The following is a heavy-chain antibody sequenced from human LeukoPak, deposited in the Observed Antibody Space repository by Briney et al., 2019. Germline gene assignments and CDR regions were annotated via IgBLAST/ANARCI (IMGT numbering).Heavy chain of an antibody. D-gene: IGHD3-9*01. CDR1: GFTFSSYW. J-gene: IGHJ2*01. CDR2: IKQDGSEK. CDR3: ARGPRGGYFDWLSPFDL. V-gene: IGHV3-7*01. Sequence: GGSLRLSCAASGFTFSSYWMSWVRQAPGKGLEWVANIKQDGSEKYYVDSVKGRFTISRDNAKNSLYLQMNSLRAEDTAVYYCARGPRGGYFDWLSPFDLWGRGTLVTVSS.